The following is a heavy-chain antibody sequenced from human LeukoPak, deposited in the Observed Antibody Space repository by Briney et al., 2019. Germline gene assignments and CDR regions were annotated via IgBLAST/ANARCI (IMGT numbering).Heavy chain of an antibody. CDR2: IHNSGGT. D-gene: IGHD5-18*01. CDR1: GGSISSYY. V-gene: IGHV4-59*01. J-gene: IGHJ4*02. CDR3: ARAREYSYGDSFDY. Sequence: SETLSLTCTVSGGSISSYYWSWIRQPPGKGMEWIGYIHNSGGTNYNPSLKSRVTISVDTSKNQFSLKLSSVTAADTAVYYCARAREYSYGDSFDYWGQGTLVTVSP.